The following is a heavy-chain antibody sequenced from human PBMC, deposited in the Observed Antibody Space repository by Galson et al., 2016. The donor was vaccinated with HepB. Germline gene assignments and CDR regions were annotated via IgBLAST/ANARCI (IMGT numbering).Heavy chain of an antibody. CDR2: IYHTGTS. J-gene: IGHJ5*02. D-gene: IGHD2-2*01. Sequence: ETLSLTCAVSGASISDSNWWTWVRHVPGKGLEWIGEIYHTGTSNNNPFPSSRFTLSVDKSRNQFPLNLTSVTAADTAVYYCARAAIIPGARMVFDPWGQGILVTVSS. CDR3: ARAAIIPGARMVFDP. CDR1: GASISDSNW. V-gene: IGHV4-4*02.